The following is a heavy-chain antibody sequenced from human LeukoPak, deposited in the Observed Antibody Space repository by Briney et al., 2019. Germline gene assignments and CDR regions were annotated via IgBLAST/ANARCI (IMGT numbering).Heavy chain of an antibody. CDR2: ISSSSGYI. CDR1: GFTFSSYS. CDR3: ARDRVVVVPAAPIPFDY. Sequence: GGSLRLSCAASGFTFSSYSMNWVRQAPGKGLEWVSSISSSSGYIYYADSVKGRFTISRDNAKNSLYLQMNSLRAEDTAVYYCARDRVVVVPAAPIPFDYWGQGTLVTVSS. J-gene: IGHJ4*02. D-gene: IGHD2-2*01. V-gene: IGHV3-21*01.